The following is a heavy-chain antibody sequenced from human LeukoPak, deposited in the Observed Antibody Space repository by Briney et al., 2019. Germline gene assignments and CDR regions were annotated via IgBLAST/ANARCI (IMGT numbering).Heavy chain of an antibody. V-gene: IGHV3-20*04. CDR2: ITWNGDNT. J-gene: IGHJ3*02. Sequence: PGGSLRLSCAASGFTFDDYGMNWVRQAPGKGLEWVSSITWNGDNTRYADSVKGRFTISRDNAKNSLFLQMNSLRAEDTAFYYCARAPHAFDIWGQGTTVTVSS. CDR3: ARAPHAFDI. CDR1: GFTFDDYG.